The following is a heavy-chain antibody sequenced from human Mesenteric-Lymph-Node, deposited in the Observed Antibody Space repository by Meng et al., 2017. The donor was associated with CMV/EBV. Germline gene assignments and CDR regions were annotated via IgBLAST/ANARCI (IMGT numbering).Heavy chain of an antibody. CDR3: ARIGGPEDF. CDR1: GYTFTGYY. V-gene: IGHV1-2*02. J-gene: IGHJ4*02. CDR2: INPKSGVT. D-gene: IGHD2-15*01. Sequence: ASVKVSCKASGYTFTGYYMHWVRQAPGQGLEWMAWINPKSGVTNYAQKFQDRVTTSMDTAIKTVYLELNSVTSDDTAVYYCARIGGPEDFWGQGTLVTVSS.